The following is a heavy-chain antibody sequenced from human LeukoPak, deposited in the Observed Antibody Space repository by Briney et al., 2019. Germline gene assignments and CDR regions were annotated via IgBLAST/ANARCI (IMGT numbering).Heavy chain of an antibody. V-gene: IGHV3-21*01. D-gene: IGHD5-12*01. CDR1: GFTFSSYA. Sequence: PGGSLRLSCAASGFTFSSYAMSWVRQAPGKGLEWVSSISSSSSYIYYADSVKGRFTISRDNAKNTLYLQMNSLRAEDTAVYYCAREPYEYYYYGMDVWGQGTTVTVSS. J-gene: IGHJ6*02. CDR3: AREPYEYYYYGMDV. CDR2: ISSSSSYI.